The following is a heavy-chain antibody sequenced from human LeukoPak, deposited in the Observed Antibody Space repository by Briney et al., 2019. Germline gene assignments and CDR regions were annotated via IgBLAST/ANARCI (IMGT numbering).Heavy chain of an antibody. V-gene: IGHV3-48*03. CDR1: GFTFSSYE. CDR2: ISSSGSTI. Sequence: PGGSLRLSCAASGFTFSSYEMNWVRQAPGKGLEWVSYISSSGSTIYYADSVKGRFTISRDNAKNSLYLQMNSLRAEDTAVYYCGATAMVRTPWGQGTLVTVSS. CDR3: GATAMVRTP. D-gene: IGHD5-18*01. J-gene: IGHJ5*02.